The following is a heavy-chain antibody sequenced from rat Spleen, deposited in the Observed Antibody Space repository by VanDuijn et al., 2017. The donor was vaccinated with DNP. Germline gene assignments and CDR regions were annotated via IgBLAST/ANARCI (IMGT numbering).Heavy chain of an antibody. J-gene: IGHJ2*01. V-gene: IGHV5-7*01. CDR3: ARDYYSGDRHFDY. D-gene: IGHD1-1*01. CDR1: GFTFSDYN. Sequence: EVQLVESGGGLVQPGRSLKLSCAASGFTFSDYNMAWVRQAPKKGLEWVATISYDGSSTYYRDSVKGRFTISRDNAKSTLYLQMDSLRSEDTATYYCARDYYSGDRHFDYWGQGVMVTVSS. CDR2: ISYDGSST.